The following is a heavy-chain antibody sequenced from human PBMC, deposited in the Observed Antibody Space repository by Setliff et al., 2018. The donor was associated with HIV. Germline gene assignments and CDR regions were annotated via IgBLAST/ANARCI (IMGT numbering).Heavy chain of an antibody. J-gene: IGHJ4*02. CDR1: GDSISSGGYY. D-gene: IGHD6-13*01. CDR3: ARGRWYSSSWYEY. CDR2: INHSGST. V-gene: IGHV4-39*07. Sequence: SETLSLTCTVSGDSISSGGYYWSWIRQHPGKGLEWIGEINHSGSTNYNPSLKSRVTISVDTSKNQFSLKLSSVTAADTAVYYCARGRWYSSSWYEYWGQGTLVTVSS.